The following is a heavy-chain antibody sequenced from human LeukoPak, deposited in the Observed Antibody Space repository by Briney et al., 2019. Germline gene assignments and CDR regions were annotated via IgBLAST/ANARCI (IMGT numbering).Heavy chain of an antibody. CDR3: AKGGGYYPLTD. CDR1: GFTFSNVF. Sequence: GGSLRLSCAASGFTFSNVFMSWVRQAPGKGLEWVSAISGSGGSTYYADSVKGRFTISRDNSKNTLYLQMNSLRAEDTAVYYCAKGGGYYPLTDWGQGTLVTVSS. J-gene: IGHJ4*02. V-gene: IGHV3-23*01. CDR2: ISGSGGST. D-gene: IGHD3-22*01.